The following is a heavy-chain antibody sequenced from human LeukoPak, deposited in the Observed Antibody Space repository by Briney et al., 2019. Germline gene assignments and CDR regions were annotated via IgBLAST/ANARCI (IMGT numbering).Heavy chain of an antibody. Sequence: GRSLRLSCAASGFTFDDYAMHWVRQAPGKGLEWVSGTSWNSGSIGYADSVKGRFTISRDNAKNSLYLQMSSLRAEDMALYYCAKDIRGYSSGCIDYWGQGTLVTVSS. J-gene: IGHJ4*02. CDR1: GFTFDDYA. D-gene: IGHD6-19*01. CDR2: TSWNSGSI. V-gene: IGHV3-9*03. CDR3: AKDIRGYSSGCIDY.